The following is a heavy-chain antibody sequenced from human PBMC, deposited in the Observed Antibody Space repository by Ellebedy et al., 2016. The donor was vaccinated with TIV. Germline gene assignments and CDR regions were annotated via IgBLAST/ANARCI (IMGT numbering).Heavy chain of an antibody. CDR3: ARDPQKRGLLESWLTHPDY. Sequence: AASVQVSCKASGYTFISQGVSWVRQAPGQGLEYVGWISGQKGDTKYGPNFQGRITMTTDTSTGTAYMDLRSLRSDDTAIYYCARDPQKRGLLESWLTHPDYWGQGTLVTVSS. CDR1: GYTFISQG. CDR2: ISGQKGDT. D-gene: IGHD3-10*01. J-gene: IGHJ4*02. V-gene: IGHV1-18*01.